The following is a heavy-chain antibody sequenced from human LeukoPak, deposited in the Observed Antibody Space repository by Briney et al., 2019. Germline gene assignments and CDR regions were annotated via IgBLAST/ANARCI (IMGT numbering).Heavy chain of an antibody. CDR3: ARIGGYSSGWPYNWFDP. D-gene: IGHD6-19*01. CDR1: GGTFSSYA. CDR2: TIPIFGTA. V-gene: IGHV1-69*01. Sequence: ASVKVSCKASGGTFSSYAISWVRQAPGQGLEWMGGTIPIFGTANYAQKFQGRVTITADESTSTAYMELSSLRSEDTAVYYCARIGGYSSGWPYNWFDPWGQGTLVTVSS. J-gene: IGHJ5*02.